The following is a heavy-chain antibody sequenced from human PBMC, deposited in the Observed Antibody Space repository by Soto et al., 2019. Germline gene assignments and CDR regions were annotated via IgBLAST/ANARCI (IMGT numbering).Heavy chain of an antibody. CDR2: ISPYNGNT. CDR1: GYTFRNYG. Sequence: ASVKVSYKASGYTFRNYGITWVRQAPGQGLEWMAWISPYNGNTNYAQDLQGRVTMTTDTSTSTAYMELRSLTSEDTAMYYCARDLVSGSDFWRAYNGGYFDYWGQGTLVTVSS. D-gene: IGHD3-3*01. CDR3: ARDLVSGSDFWRAYNGGYFDY. J-gene: IGHJ4*02. V-gene: IGHV1-18*01.